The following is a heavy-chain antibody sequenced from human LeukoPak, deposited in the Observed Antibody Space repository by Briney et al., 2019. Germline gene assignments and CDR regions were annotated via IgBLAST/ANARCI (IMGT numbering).Heavy chain of an antibody. Sequence: PSQTLSLTCTVSGGSISSGGYYWSWIRQHPGKGLEWIGYIYYSGSTYYNPSLKSRVTISVDTSKNQFSLKLSSVTAADTAVYYCARAKEYDFLPPNWFDPWGQGTLVTVSS. CDR1: GGSISSGGYY. J-gene: IGHJ5*02. CDR2: IYYSGST. CDR3: ARAKEYDFLPPNWFDP. V-gene: IGHV4-31*03. D-gene: IGHD3-3*01.